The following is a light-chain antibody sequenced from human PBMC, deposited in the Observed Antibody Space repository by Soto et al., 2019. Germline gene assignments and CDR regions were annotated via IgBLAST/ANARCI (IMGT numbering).Light chain of an antibody. CDR2: EVS. CDR1: ASDLGAYKY. J-gene: IGLJ1*01. CDR3: SSYTNTSTLV. V-gene: IGLV2-14*03. Sequence: QSALTQPASVSGSPGQSITISCTGTASDLGAYKYVPWYQQHPDKAPKLILYEVSRRPSGVSNRFSGSKSGNTASLTISGLLAEDEADYSCSSYTNTSTLVFGTGTKLTVL.